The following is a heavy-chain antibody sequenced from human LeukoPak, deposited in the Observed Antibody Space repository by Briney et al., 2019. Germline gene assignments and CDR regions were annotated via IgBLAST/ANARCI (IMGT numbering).Heavy chain of an antibody. Sequence: SETLSLTCSVSGGSMSGYYWSWIRQPPGKGLEWIGSIYYSGSTYYNPSLKSRVTISVDTSKNQFSLKLSSVTAADTAVYYCARLERGPDAFDIWGQGTMVTVSS. V-gene: IGHV4-59*12. CDR3: ARLERGPDAFDI. D-gene: IGHD1-1*01. CDR2: IYYSGST. CDR1: GGSMSGYY. J-gene: IGHJ3*02.